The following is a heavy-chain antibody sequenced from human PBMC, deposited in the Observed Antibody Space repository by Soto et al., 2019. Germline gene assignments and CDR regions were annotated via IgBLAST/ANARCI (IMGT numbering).Heavy chain of an antibody. CDR1: GFTFSSYW. J-gene: IGHJ6*03. CDR3: ARGYRLVGAYYYYMDV. CDR2: IKQDGSEK. V-gene: IGHV3-7*01. D-gene: IGHD1-26*01. Sequence: PGGSLRLSCAASGFTFSSYWMSWVRQAPGKGLEWVANIKQDGSEKYYVDSVKGRFTISRDNAKNSLYLQMNSLRAEDTAVYYCARGYRLVGAYYYYMDVWGKGTTVTVSS.